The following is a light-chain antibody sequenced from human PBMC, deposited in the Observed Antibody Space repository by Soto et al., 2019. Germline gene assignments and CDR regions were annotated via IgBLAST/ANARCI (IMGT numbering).Light chain of an antibody. Sequence: QSVLTQPASVSGSPGQSITISCTGTSSDFGSFKYVSWYQQHPGKAPKLMIHDVSNRPSGVSSRFSGSKSGNTASLTISGLQADDEADYYCSSYTTSSTYVFGNGTKVTVL. CDR3: SSYTTSSTYV. V-gene: IGLV2-14*01. CDR2: DVS. CDR1: SSDFGSFKY. J-gene: IGLJ1*01.